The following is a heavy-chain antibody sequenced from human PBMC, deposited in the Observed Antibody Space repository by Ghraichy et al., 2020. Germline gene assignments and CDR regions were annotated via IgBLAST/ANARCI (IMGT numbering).Heavy chain of an antibody. V-gene: IGHV4-34*01. J-gene: IGHJ4*02. Sequence: SETLSLTCAVYGGSFSGYYWSWIRQPPGKGLEWIGEINHSGSTNYNPSLKSRVTISVDTSKNQFSLKLSSVTAADTAVYYCASSAREVRGVIGQRRVYVYWGQGTLVTVSS. CDR1: GGSFSGYY. D-gene: IGHD3-10*01. CDR3: ASSAREVRGVIGQRRVYVY. CDR2: INHSGST.